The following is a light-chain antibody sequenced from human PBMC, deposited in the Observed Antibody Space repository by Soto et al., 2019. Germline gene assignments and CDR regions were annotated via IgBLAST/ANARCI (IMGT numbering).Light chain of an antibody. V-gene: IGKV3-20*01. Sequence: EIVLAQSPGTLSLSPGERATLSCRASQSISSSSLAWYQQKPGQAPRLVIYAASTRATGIPNRFSGSGSGTDFTLTISRLEREDFAVYYCQQFGTSPLTFGGGTTVEI. CDR3: QQFGTSPLT. CDR2: AAS. CDR1: QSISSSS. J-gene: IGKJ4*01.